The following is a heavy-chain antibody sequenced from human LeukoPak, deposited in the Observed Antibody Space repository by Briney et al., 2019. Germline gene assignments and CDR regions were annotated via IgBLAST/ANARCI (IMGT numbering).Heavy chain of an antibody. D-gene: IGHD4-17*01. CDR3: ASSRAYGDYVIGY. CDR2: INHSGST. J-gene: IGHJ4*02. V-gene: IGHV4-34*01. CDR1: GGSFSGYY. Sequence: PSETLSLTCAVYGGSFSGYYWSWIRQPPGKGLEWIGEINHSGSTNYNPSLKSRVTISVDTSKNQFSLKLSSVTAADTAVYYCASSRAYGDYVIGYWGQGTLVTVSS.